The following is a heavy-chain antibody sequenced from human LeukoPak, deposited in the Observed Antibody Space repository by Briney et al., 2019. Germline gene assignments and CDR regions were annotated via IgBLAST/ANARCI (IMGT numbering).Heavy chain of an antibody. J-gene: IGHJ4*02. D-gene: IGHD5-18*01. CDR3: VRDRNSYGPTFDY. Sequence: SVKVSCKASGYTFTSYGISWVRQAPGQGLEWMGRIIPILGIANYAQKFQGRVTITADKSTSTAYMELSSLRSEDTAVYYCVRDRNSYGPTFDYWGQGTLVTVSS. CDR2: IIPILGIA. V-gene: IGHV1-69*04. CDR1: GYTFTSYG.